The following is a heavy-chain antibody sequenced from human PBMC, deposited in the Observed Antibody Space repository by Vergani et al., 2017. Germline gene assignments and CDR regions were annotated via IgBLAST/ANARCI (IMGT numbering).Heavy chain of an antibody. CDR1: GGSISSGSYY. Sequence: QVQLQESGPGLVKPSQTLSLTCTVSGGSISSGSYYWSWIRQPAGKGLEWIGSIYHSGSTYYNPSLKSRVTISVDTSKNQFSLKLSSVTAADTAVYYCARDTQQWLVRPYYYYYGMDVWGQGTTVTVSS. CDR3: ARDTQQWLVRPYYYYYGMDV. CDR2: IYHSGST. J-gene: IGHJ6*02. V-gene: IGHV4-61*02. D-gene: IGHD6-19*01.